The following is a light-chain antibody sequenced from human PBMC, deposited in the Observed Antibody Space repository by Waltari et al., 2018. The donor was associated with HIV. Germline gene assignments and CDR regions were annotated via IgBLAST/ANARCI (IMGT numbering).Light chain of an antibody. CDR2: GAS. CDR3: QQYDNVPFT. J-gene: IGKJ3*01. V-gene: IGKV1-33*01. Sequence: DTQMTKYPSSPFASVGDRVTITVQASKGISNYINWYQEKPGKAPKLLIHGASKLETGVPARFRGSGSGTDFTFTITSLQPEDVAGYYCQQYDNVPFTFGPGTRVDMK. CDR1: KGISNY.